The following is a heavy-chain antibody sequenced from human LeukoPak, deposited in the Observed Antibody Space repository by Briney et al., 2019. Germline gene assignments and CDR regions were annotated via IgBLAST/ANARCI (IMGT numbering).Heavy chain of an antibody. CDR2: ISGSSSYI. D-gene: IGHD2-2*02. CDR1: GFTFSDYY. J-gene: IGHJ5*02. CDR3: ARVGVDTPRNNWFDP. Sequence: GGPLRLSCAASGFTFSDYYMSWIRQAPGKGLGWVSYISGSSSYINYADSVKGRYTISRDNAKNSLYLQMNSLRAEDTAVYYCARVGVDTPRNNWFDPWGQGTLVTVSS. V-gene: IGHV3-11*06.